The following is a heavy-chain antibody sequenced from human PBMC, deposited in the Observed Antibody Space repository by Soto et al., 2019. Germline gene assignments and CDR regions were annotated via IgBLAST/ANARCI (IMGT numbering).Heavy chain of an antibody. CDR1: GGTFSSYA. V-gene: IGHV1-69*13. CDR3: VRDLSKGELSLYRSLSSAFDI. D-gene: IGHD3-16*02. J-gene: IGHJ3*02. CDR2: IIPIFGTA. Sequence: SVKVSCKASGGTFSSYAISWVRQAPGQGLEWMGGIIPIFGTANYAQKFQGRVTITADESTSTAYMELSSLRSEDTAVYYCVRDLSKGELSLYRSLSSAFDIWGQGTMVTVSS.